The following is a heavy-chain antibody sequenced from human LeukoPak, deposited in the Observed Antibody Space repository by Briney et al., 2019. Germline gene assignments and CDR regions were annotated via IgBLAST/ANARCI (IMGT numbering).Heavy chain of an antibody. CDR3: ARGRGYSYDYYYYGMDV. CDR1: GGSFSGYY. D-gene: IGHD5-18*01. Sequence: SETLSLTCAVYGGSFSGYYWSWIRQPPGKGLEWIGEINHSGSTNYNPSLKSRVTISVDTSKNQFSLKLSSVTAAGTAVYYCARGRGYSYDYYYYGMDVWGQGTTVTVSS. J-gene: IGHJ6*02. CDR2: INHSGST. V-gene: IGHV4-34*01.